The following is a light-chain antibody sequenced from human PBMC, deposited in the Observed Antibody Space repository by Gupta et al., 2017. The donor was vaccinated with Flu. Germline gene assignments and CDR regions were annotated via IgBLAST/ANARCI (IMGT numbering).Light chain of an antibody. Sequence: ASVGDRVTITCRASQSISSYLNWYQQKPGKAPKLLIYAASHLQSGVPSRFSGTESGTDFTLTISSLQPEDFATYYCQQSHSTPYSFGQGTKVEIK. V-gene: IGKV1-39*01. CDR1: QSISSY. CDR2: AAS. CDR3: QQSHSTPYS. J-gene: IGKJ2*03.